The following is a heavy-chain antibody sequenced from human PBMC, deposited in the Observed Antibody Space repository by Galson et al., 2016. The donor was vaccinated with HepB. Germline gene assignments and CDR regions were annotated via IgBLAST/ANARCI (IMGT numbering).Heavy chain of an antibody. CDR2: INSDGSST. CDR1: GFTFTSHW. Sequence: SLRLSCAASGFTFTSHWMHWVRQAPGKGLVWVSRINSDGSSTKYADSVKGRFTISRDNAKNTLYLQMNSLRPADTAFYYCAREGRTGTSSYMGYWGQGTLVTVSS. V-gene: IGHV3-74*03. D-gene: IGHD2-2*01. CDR3: AREGRTGTSSYMGY. J-gene: IGHJ4*02.